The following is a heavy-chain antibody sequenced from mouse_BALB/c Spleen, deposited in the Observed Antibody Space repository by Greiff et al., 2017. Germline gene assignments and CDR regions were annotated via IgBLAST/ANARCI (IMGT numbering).Heavy chain of an antibody. CDR2: INPGSGGT. V-gene: IGHV1-54*01. D-gene: IGHD2-1*01. Sequence: QVQLQQSGAELVRPGTSVKVSCKASGYAFTNYLIEWVKQRPGQGLEWIGVINPGSGGTNYNEKFKGKATLTADKSSSTAYMQLSSLTSDDSAVYFCASYGNYGFDYWGQGTTLTVSS. J-gene: IGHJ2*01. CDR1: GYAFTNYL. CDR3: ASYGNYGFDY.